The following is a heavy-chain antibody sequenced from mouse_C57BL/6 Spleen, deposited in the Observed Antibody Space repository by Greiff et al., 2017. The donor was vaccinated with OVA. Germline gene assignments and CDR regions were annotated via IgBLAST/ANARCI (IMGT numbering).Heavy chain of an antibody. D-gene: IGHD2-5*01. V-gene: IGHV1-64*01. CDR1: GYTFTSYW. CDR3: ARRKVYSNYFDY. CDR2: IHPNSGST. Sequence: VQLQQPGAELVKPGASVKLSCKASGYTFTSYWMHWVTPRPGQGLEWIGMIHPNSGSTNYNAKFKSKATLTVDKSSSTAYMQLSSLTSDDSAVYYGARRKVYSNYFDYWGQGTTRTVSS. J-gene: IGHJ2*01.